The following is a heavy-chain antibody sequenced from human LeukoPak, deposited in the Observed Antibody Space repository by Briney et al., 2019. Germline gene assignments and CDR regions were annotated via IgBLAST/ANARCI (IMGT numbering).Heavy chain of an antibody. D-gene: IGHD3-10*01. Sequence: SGPTLVKPTQTLTLTCTFSGFSLSSTGVGVGWIRQPPGKALEWLAVTYWNNDKSYSPSLKSRLTITKDTSKNQVVLIMTNMEPVDTATYYCAHKGRGSGSYNMWGQGTLVTVSS. CDR2: TYWNNDK. J-gene: IGHJ4*02. V-gene: IGHV2-5*01. CDR3: AHKGRGSGSYNM. CDR1: GFSLSSTGVG.